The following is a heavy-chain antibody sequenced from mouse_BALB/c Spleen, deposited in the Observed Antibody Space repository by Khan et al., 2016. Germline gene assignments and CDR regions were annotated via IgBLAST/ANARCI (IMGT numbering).Heavy chain of an antibody. V-gene: IGHV3-6*02. J-gene: IGHJ2*01. CDR1: GYSITSGYY. D-gene: IGHD1-1*01. Sequence: EVELVESGPGLVKPSQSLSLTCSVTGYSITSGYYWNWIRQFPGNKLEWTGYISYDGSNNYNPSLKNRFSITRDTPRNQFFRKLNSVTTEDTATSYGARWDIGSRRCYFDYWGQGTTLTVSS. CDR3: ARWDIGSRRCYFDY. CDR2: ISYDGSN.